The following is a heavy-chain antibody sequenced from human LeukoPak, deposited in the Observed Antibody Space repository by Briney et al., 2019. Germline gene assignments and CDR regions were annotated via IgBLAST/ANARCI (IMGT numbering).Heavy chain of an antibody. CDR1: GFTFSSSA. J-gene: IGHJ4*02. CDR2: ISNNGGYT. V-gene: IGHV3-23*01. CDR3: AQEGFDS. Sequence: GGSLRLSCAASGFTFSSSAMSWVRQAPGKGLEWVSAISNNGGYTYYADSVQGRFTISRDNSKSTLCLQMNSLRAEDTAVYYCAQEGFDSWGQGTLVTVSS.